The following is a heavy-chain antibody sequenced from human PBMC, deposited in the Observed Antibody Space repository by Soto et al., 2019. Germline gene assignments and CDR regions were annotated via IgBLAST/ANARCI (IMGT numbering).Heavy chain of an antibody. CDR1: GGSISSGGYS. CDR2: IYHSGST. V-gene: IGHV4-30-2*01. CDR3: AREHVDTAMVSGVWFDP. D-gene: IGHD5-18*01. Sequence: SETLSLTCAVSGGSISSGGYSWSWIRQPPGKGLEWIGYIYHSGSTYYNPSLKSRVTISVDRSKNQFSLKLSSVTAADTAVYYCAREHVDTAMVSGVWFDPWGQGTLVTASS. J-gene: IGHJ5*02.